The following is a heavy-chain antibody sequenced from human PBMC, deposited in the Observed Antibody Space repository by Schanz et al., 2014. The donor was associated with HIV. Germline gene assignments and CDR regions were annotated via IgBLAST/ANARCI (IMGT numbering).Heavy chain of an antibody. Sequence: EVQLLESGGGLVQPGGSLRLSCAVSGFTITSYGMSWVRQAPGKGLEWVSTISAGVGTASYADSVKGRFTISRDNSKKMLFVQMNRLRAEDTAVYYCAIRTPMISVGAFDTWGRGTMVTVSS. D-gene: IGHD3-16*01. J-gene: IGHJ3*02. V-gene: IGHV3-23*01. CDR2: ISAGVGTA. CDR3: AIRTPMISVGAFDT. CDR1: GFTITSYG.